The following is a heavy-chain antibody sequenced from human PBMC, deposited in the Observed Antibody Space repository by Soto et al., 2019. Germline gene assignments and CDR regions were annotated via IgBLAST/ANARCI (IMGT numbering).Heavy chain of an antibody. V-gene: IGHV3-15*07. CDR3: TTLGYYSGGTYYSLDY. Sequence: EVQLVESGGGLVKPGYSLRLSCAASGFTFINAWMNWVRQAPGKGLEWVGRIKSKTDGGTTDYAAPVKGRFTISRDDSRDTMYLQMNSLKTEDTAVYYCTTLGYYSGGTYYSLDYWGPGTRVTVSS. J-gene: IGHJ4*02. CDR1: GFTFINAW. CDR2: IKSKTDGGTT. D-gene: IGHD2-15*01.